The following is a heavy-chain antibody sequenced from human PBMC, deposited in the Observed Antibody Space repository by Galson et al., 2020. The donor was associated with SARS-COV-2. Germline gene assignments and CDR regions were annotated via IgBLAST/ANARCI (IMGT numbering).Heavy chain of an antibody. CDR2: ISYDGSNK. V-gene: IGHV3-30*04. D-gene: IGHD6-19*01. Sequence: GGSLRLSCAASGFTFSSYAMHWVRQAPGKGLEWVAVISYDGSNKYYADSVKGRFTISRDNSKNTLYLQMNSLRAEDTAVYYCARSAVGNYYYGMDVWGQGTTVTVSS. J-gene: IGHJ6*02. CDR3: ARSAVGNYYYGMDV. CDR1: GFTFSSYA.